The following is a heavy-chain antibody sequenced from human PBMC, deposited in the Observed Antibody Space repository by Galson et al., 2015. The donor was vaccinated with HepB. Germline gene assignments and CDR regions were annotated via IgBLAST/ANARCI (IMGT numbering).Heavy chain of an antibody. CDR1: GFTFSSYA. CDR3: ASNITVAGNLGAFDI. D-gene: IGHD6-19*01. V-gene: IGHV3-30-3*01. J-gene: IGHJ3*02. CDR2: ISYDGSNK. Sequence: SLRLSCAASGFTFSSYAMHWVRQAPGKGLEWVAVISYDGSNKYYADSVKGRFTISRDNSKNTLYLQMNSLRAEDTAVYYCASNITVAGNLGAFDIWGQGTMVTVSS.